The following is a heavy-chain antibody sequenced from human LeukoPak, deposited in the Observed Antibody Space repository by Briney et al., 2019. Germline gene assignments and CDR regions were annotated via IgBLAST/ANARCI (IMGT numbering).Heavy chain of an antibody. CDR2: ISSSGSTI. D-gene: IGHD6-13*01. CDR3: ARVAAAGPGGNAFDI. Sequence: GGSLRLSCAASGFTFSDYYMSWIRQAPGKGLEWVSYISSSGSTIYYADSVKGRFTISRDNAKNTLYLQMNSLRAEDTAVYYCARVAAAGPGGNAFDIWGQGTMVTVSS. J-gene: IGHJ3*02. CDR1: GFTFSDYY. V-gene: IGHV3-11*01.